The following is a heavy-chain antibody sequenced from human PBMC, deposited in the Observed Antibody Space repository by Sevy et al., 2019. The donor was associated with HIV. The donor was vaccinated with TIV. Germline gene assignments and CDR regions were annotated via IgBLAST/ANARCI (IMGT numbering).Heavy chain of an antibody. V-gene: IGHV3-48*01. J-gene: IGHJ6*02. CDR3: ARGGHLCYGMDV. CDR1: GFTFSSYS. Sequence: GGSLRLSCAASGFTFSSYSMNWVRQAPGKGLEWVSYISSSSTIYYADSVKGRFTISRDNPKSSLYLQMNSLRAGDTAVYYCARGGHLCYGMDVWGQGTTVTVSS. CDR2: ISSSSTI. D-gene: IGHD2-21*01.